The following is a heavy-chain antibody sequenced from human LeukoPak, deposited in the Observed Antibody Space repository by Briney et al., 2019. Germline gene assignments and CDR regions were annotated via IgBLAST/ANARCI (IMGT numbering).Heavy chain of an antibody. CDR3: WSLGVDF. J-gene: IGHJ4*02. Sequence: GGSLRLSCAASGFTFTYYGMHWVRQAPGKGLEWLAVIWYDGSHEYYADSVRGRFTISRDNSRNTVSLQMNSLRAEDTAVYWGWSLGVDFWGQGTLATVSS. D-gene: IGHD3-16*01. CDR1: GFTFTYYG. CDR2: IWYDGSHE. V-gene: IGHV3-33*01.